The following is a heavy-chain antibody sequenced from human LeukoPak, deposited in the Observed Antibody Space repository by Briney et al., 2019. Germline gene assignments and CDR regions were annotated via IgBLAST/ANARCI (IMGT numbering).Heavy chain of an antibody. CDR2: INSDGSTT. CDR1: GFTFSSYW. CDR3: ARFIAAPYYFDY. D-gene: IGHD6-13*01. V-gene: IGHV3-74*01. J-gene: IGHJ4*02. Sequence: GGSLRLSCAASGFTFSSYWMHWVRQAPGKGLVWVSRINSDGSTTSYADSVKGRFTISRDNAKNTLYLQMNSLRAEDTAVYYCARFIAAPYYFDYWGRGTLVTVSS.